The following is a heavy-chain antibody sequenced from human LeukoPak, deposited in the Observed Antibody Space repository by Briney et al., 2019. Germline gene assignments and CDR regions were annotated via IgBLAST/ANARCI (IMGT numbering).Heavy chain of an antibody. CDR3: AREPGYCSSTSCPDPFDY. CDR2: INPSGGST. J-gene: IGHJ4*02. D-gene: IGHD2-2*01. Sequence: GASVKVSCKASGYTFTSYYMHWVRQAPGQGLEWMGIINPSGGSTSYAQKLQGRVTMTTDTSTSTAYMELRSLRSDDTAVYYCAREPGYCSSTSCPDPFDYWGQGTLVTVSS. V-gene: IGHV1-46*01. CDR1: GYTFTSYY.